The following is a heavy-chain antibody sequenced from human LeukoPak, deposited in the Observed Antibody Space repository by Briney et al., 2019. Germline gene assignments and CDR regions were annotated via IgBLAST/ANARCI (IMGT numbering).Heavy chain of an antibody. J-gene: IGHJ5*02. V-gene: IGHV1-2*02. CDR1: GYTFTGYY. Sequence: ASVKVSCKASGYTFTGYYMHWVRQAPGQGLEWMGWINPNSGGTNYAQKFQGRVTMTRDTSISTAYMELSRLRSDGTAVYYCARDGWLLLRRYNWFDPWGQGTLVTVSS. CDR2: INPNSGGT. D-gene: IGHD3-22*01. CDR3: ARDGWLLLRRYNWFDP.